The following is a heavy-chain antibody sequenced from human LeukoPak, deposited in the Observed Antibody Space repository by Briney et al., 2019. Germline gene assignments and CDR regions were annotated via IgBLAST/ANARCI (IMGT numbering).Heavy chain of an antibody. CDR1: GFTFSNSY. D-gene: IGHD3-10*01. V-gene: IGHV3-15*01. Sequence: GGSLRLSCLASGFTFSNSYMNWARQAPGKGLEWVGRIRRETHGVTAEYAAPVRGRFTIASDDSKDTLYLQMISLKTEDTAVYYCTTYGQGWNWGQGALVTVSS. CDR2: IRRETHGVTA. CDR3: TTYGQGWN. J-gene: IGHJ4*02.